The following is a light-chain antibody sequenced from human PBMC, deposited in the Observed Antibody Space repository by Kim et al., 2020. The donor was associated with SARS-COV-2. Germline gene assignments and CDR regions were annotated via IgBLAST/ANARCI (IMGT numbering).Light chain of an antibody. V-gene: IGLV3-21*04. CDR2: YYS. CDR3: QVFNSSIDHRVV. CDR1: SIGKKS. Sequence: PGKTPRVSCGRNSIGKKSQHLYQQISGQTPFLVIYYYSDQPSGIPERFSGSNSANTATLTISRVEAWDEADYYCQVFNSSIDHRVVFGGGTKLTVL. J-gene: IGLJ2*01.